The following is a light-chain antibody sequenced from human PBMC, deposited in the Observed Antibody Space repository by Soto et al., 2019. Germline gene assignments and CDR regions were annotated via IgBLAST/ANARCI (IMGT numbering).Light chain of an antibody. V-gene: IGKV1-5*03. CDR3: QQYDNPLFT. CDR1: QSINNW. J-gene: IGKJ3*01. Sequence: DIQMTQSPSTLSASVGDRVTITCRASQSINNWLAWYQQKPGKAPKLLIYKTSDLESGVPSRFSGSGSGTEFSLTISSLQPDDFATYYCQQYDNPLFTFGPGTKVDIK. CDR2: KTS.